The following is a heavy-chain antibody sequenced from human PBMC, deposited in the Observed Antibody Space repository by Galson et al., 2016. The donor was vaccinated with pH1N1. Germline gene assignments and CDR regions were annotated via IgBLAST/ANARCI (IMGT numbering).Heavy chain of an antibody. CDR3: ARSLGSGWHWCAFDR. D-gene: IGHD6-19*01. J-gene: IGHJ3*01. CDR2: IISILGTP. V-gene: IGHV1-69*10. Sequence: SVKVSCKASGGTFSSNAISWVRQGPGQGLEWVGGIISILGTPDFAQKFQGRVTTSADRSTGTFYMELSSLRSEDTAVYFCARSLGSGWHWCAFDRWGQGTMVTVSS. CDR1: GGTFSSNA.